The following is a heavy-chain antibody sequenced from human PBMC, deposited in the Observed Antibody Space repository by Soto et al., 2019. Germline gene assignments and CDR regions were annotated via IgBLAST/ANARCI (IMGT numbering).Heavy chain of an antibody. Sequence: QVQLVESGGGVVQPGRSLRLSCAASGFTFSSYGMHWVRQAPGKGLEWVAVISYDGSNKYYADSVKGRFTISRDNSKNRLYRQINSLRAEDTGVYYCATDYTWELFLVPTTIDYWGQGTLVTVSS. D-gene: IGHD1-26*01. CDR2: ISYDGSNK. CDR1: GFTFSSYG. J-gene: IGHJ4*02. V-gene: IGHV3-30*03. CDR3: ATDYTWELFLVPTTIDY.